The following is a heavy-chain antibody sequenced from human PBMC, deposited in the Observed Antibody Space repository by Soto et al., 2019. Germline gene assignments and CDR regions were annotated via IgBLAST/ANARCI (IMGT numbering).Heavy chain of an antibody. CDR1: DSY. Sequence: DSYWIWISQTPGKGLDWIWYIHYSGSTYYHPSLKSRVTISEDRSRNKFSLILSYVTAADTAVYFCARHYGGSGFDIWGQG. CDR3: ARHYGGSGFDI. V-gene: IGHV4-30-4*01. D-gene: IGHD3-16*01. CDR2: IHYSGST. J-gene: IGHJ3*02.